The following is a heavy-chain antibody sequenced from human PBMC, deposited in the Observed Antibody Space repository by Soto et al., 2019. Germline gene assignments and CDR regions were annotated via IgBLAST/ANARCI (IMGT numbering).Heavy chain of an antibody. J-gene: IGHJ4*02. CDR3: ARSISGYITHVDY. CDR2: ISAYNGHT. CDR1: GYTFTSYG. Sequence: QVQLVQSGAEVKKPGASVKVSCKASGYTFTSYGISWVRQAPGQGFKWMGWISAYNGHTNYAQKLQCRVTMTTGTSTSTASLELRSLRSDHTAVYCCARSISGYITHVDYWGQGTLVTFSS. V-gene: IGHV1-18*01. D-gene: IGHD3-22*01.